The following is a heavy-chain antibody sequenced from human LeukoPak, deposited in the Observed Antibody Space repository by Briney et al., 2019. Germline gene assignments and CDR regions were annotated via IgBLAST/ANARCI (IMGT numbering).Heavy chain of an antibody. CDR2: ISGSGGST. CDR3: TKDRCQLVLDWFDP. D-gene: IGHD6-13*01. J-gene: IGHJ5*02. V-gene: IGHV3-23*01. Sequence: GGSLRLFCAASGFTFSNYGMSWLRQAPGKGVEWVSGISGSGGSTYYADSVKGRFPISRENSKNTLYLHIKSLRAGHRAIYYFTKDRCQLVLDWFDPWGQGTLVTVSS. CDR1: GFTFSNYG.